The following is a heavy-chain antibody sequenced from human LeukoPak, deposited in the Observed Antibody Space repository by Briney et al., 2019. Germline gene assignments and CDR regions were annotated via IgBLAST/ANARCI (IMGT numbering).Heavy chain of an antibody. D-gene: IGHD5-12*01. CDR3: AKDIGSGYDFFDY. Sequence: GGSLRLSCAATGFTFSSYAMSWVRQAPGKGLEWVSAISGSGGSTYYADSVKGRFTISRDNSKNTLYLQMNSLRAEDTAVYYCAKDIGSGYDFFDYWGQGTLVTVSS. CDR2: ISGSGGST. J-gene: IGHJ4*02. CDR1: GFTFSSYA. V-gene: IGHV3-23*01.